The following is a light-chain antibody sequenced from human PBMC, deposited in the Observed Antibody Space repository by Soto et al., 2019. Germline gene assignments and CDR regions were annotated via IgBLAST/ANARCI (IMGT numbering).Light chain of an antibody. CDR3: AAWDVSLNGPV. V-gene: IGLV1-44*01. J-gene: IGLJ2*01. Sequence: QSVLTQPPSASETPGQRVTISCSGSSSNIGRNTVNWYQQLPGTAPKLLIYSNNQRPSGVADRFSGSKSGTSASLAISGLQSEDEADYYCAAWDVSLNGPVFGGGTKLTVL. CDR1: SSNIGRNT. CDR2: SNN.